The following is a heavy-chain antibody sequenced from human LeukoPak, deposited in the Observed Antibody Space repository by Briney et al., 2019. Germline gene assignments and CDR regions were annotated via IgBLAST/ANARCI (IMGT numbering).Heavy chain of an antibody. CDR1: GYTFTNYD. CDR2: ISPYNGNR. CDR3: ARDHGGFWSGSAGF. V-gene: IGHV1-18*01. Sequence: ASVKVSCKASGYTFTNYDVNWVRQAPGHGLEWMGWISPYNGNRNFAQQFQSRLTLTTDTSSRTSFMELRSLRYEDTATYYCARDHGGFWSGSAGFWGQGTLVTVSS. J-gene: IGHJ4*02. D-gene: IGHD3-3*01.